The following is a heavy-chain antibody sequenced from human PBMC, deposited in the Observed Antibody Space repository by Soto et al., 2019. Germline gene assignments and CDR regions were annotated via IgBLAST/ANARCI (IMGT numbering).Heavy chain of an antibody. V-gene: IGHV3-23*01. CDR3: EKFYGGNSAHTYTIDP. CDR1: GFTFSSYA. J-gene: IGHJ5*02. CDR2: ISGSGGST. Sequence: GGSLRLSCAASGFTFSSYAMSWVRQAPGKGLEWVSTISGSGGSTHYADSVKGRFTISRDNSKNTLYLQMNSLRAEDTAVYYCEKFYGGNSAHTYTIDPWGQGTLVTVS. D-gene: IGHD2-21*02.